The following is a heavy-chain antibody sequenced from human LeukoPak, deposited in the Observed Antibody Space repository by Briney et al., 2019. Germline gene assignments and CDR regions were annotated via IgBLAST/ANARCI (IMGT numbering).Heavy chain of an antibody. J-gene: IGHJ6*02. D-gene: IGHD3-9*01. CDR2: LYRDGTT. CDR1: GFIVSANY. CDR3: ARATYFDPTLWYGLDV. Sequence: PGGSLRLSCAVSGFIVSANYMTWVRQAPGKGLEWVSVLYRDGTTSYADSVKGKFTISRDASKNTLHLQMNSLSAEDTGVYYCARATYFDPTLWYGLDVWGQGTTVSVFS. V-gene: IGHV3-66*01.